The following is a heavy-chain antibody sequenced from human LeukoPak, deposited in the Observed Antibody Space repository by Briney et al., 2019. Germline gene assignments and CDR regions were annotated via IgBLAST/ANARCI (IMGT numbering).Heavy chain of an antibody. CDR2: ISSSGSTI. J-gene: IGHJ4*02. CDR3: AREVGDYYDPPHVV. V-gene: IGHV3-48*03. CDR1: GFTFSSYE. D-gene: IGHD3-22*01. Sequence: PGGALRLSCAASGFTFSSYEMNWVRQAPGKGLEWVSYISSSGSTIYYADSVKGRFTISRDNAKNSLYLQMNSLRAEDTAVYYCAREVGDYYDPPHVVWGQGTLVTVSS.